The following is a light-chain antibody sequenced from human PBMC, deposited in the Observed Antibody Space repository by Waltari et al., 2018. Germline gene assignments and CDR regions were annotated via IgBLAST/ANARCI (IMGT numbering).Light chain of an antibody. CDR1: QNMSNW. Sequence: DIQMTQSPSTLSASVGDTVTITCRASQNMSNWFAWYQQKPRKAPKVLIYKASNLQSGVPSRFRGSVSGTEFTLIISSLQPDDFATYYCQHFSTYSTFGQGTKVEIK. J-gene: IGKJ1*01. V-gene: IGKV1-5*03. CDR3: QHFSTYST. CDR2: KAS.